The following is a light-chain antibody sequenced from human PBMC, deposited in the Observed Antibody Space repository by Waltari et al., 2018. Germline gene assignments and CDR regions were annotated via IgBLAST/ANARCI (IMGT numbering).Light chain of an antibody. V-gene: IGLV10-54*01. CDR3: SAWDSSLSAWV. Sequence: QAGLTQPPSMSKDLRQTATLTCTGNSNNVGYQGAAWLQQHQGHPPKLLSYRNNDRPSGISERLSASRSGNTASLTIPGLQPEDEADYYCSAWDSSLSAWVFGGGTKLTVL. CDR1: SNNVGYQG. CDR2: RNN. J-gene: IGLJ3*02.